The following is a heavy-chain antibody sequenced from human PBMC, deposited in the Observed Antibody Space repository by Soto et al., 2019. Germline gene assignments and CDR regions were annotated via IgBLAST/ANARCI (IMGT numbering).Heavy chain of an antibody. D-gene: IGHD3-10*01. CDR1: GGSVSSGSYY. V-gene: IGHV4-61*01. CDR2: IYYSGST. CDR3: ARDPRGGNWFDP. J-gene: IGHJ5*02. Sequence: SETLSLTXTVSGGSVSSGSYYWSWIRQPPGKGLEWIGYIYYSGSTNYNPSLKSRVTISVDTSKNQFSLKLSSVTAADTAVYYCARDPRGGNWFDPWGQGTLVTVSS.